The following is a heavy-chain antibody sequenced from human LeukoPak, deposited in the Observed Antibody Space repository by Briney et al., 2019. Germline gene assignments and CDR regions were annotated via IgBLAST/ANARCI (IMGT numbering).Heavy chain of an antibody. V-gene: IGHV4-34*01. CDR3: ARGRGDYVWGSYRHSLNY. Sequence: PSETLSLTCAVYGGSFSGYYWSWIRQPPGKGLEWIGEINHSGSTNYNPSLKSRVTISVDTSKNQFSLKLSSVTAADTAVYYCARGRGDYVWGSYRHSLNYWGQGTLVTVSS. CDR1: GGSFSGYY. CDR2: INHSGST. J-gene: IGHJ4*02. D-gene: IGHD3-16*02.